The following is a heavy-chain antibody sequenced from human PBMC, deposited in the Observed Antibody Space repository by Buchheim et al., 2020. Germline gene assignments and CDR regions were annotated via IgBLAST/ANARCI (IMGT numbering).Heavy chain of an antibody. CDR1: GFTFSSYG. D-gene: IGHD6-13*01. CDR3: AKERSSSWYSEGSFDY. Sequence: QVQLVESGGGVVQPGRSLRLSCAASGFTFSSYGMHWVRQAPGKGLEWVAVISYDGSNKYYADSVKGRFTISRDNSKNTLYLQMNSLRAEDTAVYYCAKERSSSWYSEGSFDYWGQR. J-gene: IGHJ4*02. CDR2: ISYDGSNK. V-gene: IGHV3-30*18.